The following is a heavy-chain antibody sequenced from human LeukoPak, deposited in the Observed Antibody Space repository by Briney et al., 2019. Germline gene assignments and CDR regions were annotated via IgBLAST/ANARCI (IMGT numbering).Heavy chain of an antibody. D-gene: IGHD2-21*02. CDR1: GGSISSNNW. CDR2: IYHDGST. V-gene: IGHV4-4*02. J-gene: IGHJ4*02. CDR3: ARARSYCGGDCYSGIGN. Sequence: SETLSLTCAVSGGSISSNNWWIWVRQSPEKGLEWIGEIYHDGSTNYNPSLKSRVTISMDKSKNQLSLKLNFVTAADTAVSYCARARSYCGGDCYSGIGNWGQGTLVTVSS.